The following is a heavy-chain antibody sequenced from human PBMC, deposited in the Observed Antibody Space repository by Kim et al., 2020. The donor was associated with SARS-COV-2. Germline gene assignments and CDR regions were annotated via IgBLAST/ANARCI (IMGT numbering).Heavy chain of an antibody. D-gene: IGHD3-22*01. CDR2: IYYSGST. CDR1: GGSISSYY. Sequence: SETLSLTCTVSGGSISSYYWSWIRQPPGKGLEWIGYIYYSGSTNYNPSLKSRVTISVDTSKNQFSLKLSPVTAADTAVYYCARESSGYLLYWGQGTLVTVSS. CDR3: ARESSGYLLY. V-gene: IGHV4-59*01. J-gene: IGHJ4*02.